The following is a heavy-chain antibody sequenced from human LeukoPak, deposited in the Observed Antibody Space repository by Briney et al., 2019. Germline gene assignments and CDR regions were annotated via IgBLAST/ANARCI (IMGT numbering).Heavy chain of an antibody. CDR3: ATGGEQYYDY. V-gene: IGHV3-23*01. J-gene: IGHJ4*02. CDR2: ISGSGGST. CDR1: GFTFSSYA. Sequence: GGSLRLSCAASGFTFSSYAMSWVRQAPGKGLEWVSAISGSGGSTYYADSVKGRFTISRDNSKNTLYLQINSLSAEDTAVYYCATGGEQYYDYWGQGTLVTVSS. D-gene: IGHD1/OR15-1a*01.